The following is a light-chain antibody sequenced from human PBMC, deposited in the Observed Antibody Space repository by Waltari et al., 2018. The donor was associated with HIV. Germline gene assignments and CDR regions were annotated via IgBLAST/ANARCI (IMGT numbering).Light chain of an antibody. J-gene: IGKJ1*01. CDR2: RTS. CDR1: ETVGTH. V-gene: IGKV1-39*01. CDR3: HQAYTVPWS. Sequence: TQSPSSLSGSVGDRVSMTCRASETVGTHLNWYQLKPGQAPRVLISRTSILQSGVPSRFSGSSSGSDFTLTISDLQPEDVATYYCHQAYTVPWSFGQGT.